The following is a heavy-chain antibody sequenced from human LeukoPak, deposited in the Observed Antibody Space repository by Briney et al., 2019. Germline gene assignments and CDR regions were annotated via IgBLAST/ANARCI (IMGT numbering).Heavy chain of an antibody. Sequence: ASAKVSCKASGYTFNNYGISWVRQAPGQGLEWMGWVSSYNGDTNYAQKFQGRVTMSTDTSTSTAYMEPRSLTFDDTAIYYCAKDWHILTGRNCFDPWGQGTLATVSS. D-gene: IGHD3-9*01. CDR2: VSSYNGDT. J-gene: IGHJ5*02. V-gene: IGHV1-18*01. CDR3: AKDWHILTGRNCFDP. CDR1: GYTFNNYG.